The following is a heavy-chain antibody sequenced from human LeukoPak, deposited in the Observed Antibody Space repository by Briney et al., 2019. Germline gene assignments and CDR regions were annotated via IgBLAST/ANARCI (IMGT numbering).Heavy chain of an antibody. Sequence: SETLSLTCTVSGGSISSYYWSWIRQPPGKGLEWIGSIYYSGSTYYNPSLKSRVTISVDTSKNQFSLKLGSVTAADTAVYYCARTITMVRGVIGMDVWGQGTTVTVSS. CDR2: IYYSGST. D-gene: IGHD3-10*01. CDR1: GGSISSYY. CDR3: ARTITMVRGVIGMDV. J-gene: IGHJ6*02. V-gene: IGHV4-39*07.